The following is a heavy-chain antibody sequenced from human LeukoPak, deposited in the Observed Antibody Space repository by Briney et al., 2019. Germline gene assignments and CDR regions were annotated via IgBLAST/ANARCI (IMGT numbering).Heavy chain of an antibody. Sequence: PSETLSLTCTASGDSITSGPYFWNWIRQPAGKKLEWIGRTYSSGSAIYNPSLKSRVTISADRSKNQIYLTLTSVTAADTAVYYCAKSNGYGLIDIWGQGTMVTVSS. CDR2: TYSSGSA. CDR1: GDSITSGPYF. D-gene: IGHD3-22*01. V-gene: IGHV4-61*02. CDR3: AKSNGYGLIDI. J-gene: IGHJ3*02.